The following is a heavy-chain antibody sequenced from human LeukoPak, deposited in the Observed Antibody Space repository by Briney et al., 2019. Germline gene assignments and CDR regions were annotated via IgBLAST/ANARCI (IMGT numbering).Heavy chain of an antibody. D-gene: IGHD6-19*01. V-gene: IGHV3-30*02. Sequence: GGSLRLSCAASGFTFSSYGMHWVRQAPGKGLEWVAFIRYDGSNKYYADSVKGRFTISRDNAKNSLYLQMHSLRAEDTAVYYCASASSDTTNPLDYWGQGTLVTVSS. J-gene: IGHJ4*02. CDR3: ASASSDTTNPLDY. CDR2: IRYDGSNK. CDR1: GFTFSSYG.